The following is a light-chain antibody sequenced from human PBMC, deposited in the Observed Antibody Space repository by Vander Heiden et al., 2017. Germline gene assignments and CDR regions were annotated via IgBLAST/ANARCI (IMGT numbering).Light chain of an antibody. CDR3: QQSYSTPPIT. CDR1: ESISSY. Sequence: DIQMTHSPSSLAASVRDRVTITCRVSESISSYLNWYQQKPGKAPKLLIYAASSLQSGVPSRFSGSGSETDFTLTISSLQPEDFATYYCQQSYSTPPITFGHGTRLEIK. CDR2: AAS. V-gene: IGKV1-39*01. J-gene: IGKJ5*01.